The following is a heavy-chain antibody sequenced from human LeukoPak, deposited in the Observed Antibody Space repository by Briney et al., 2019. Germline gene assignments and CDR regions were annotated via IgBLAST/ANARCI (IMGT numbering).Heavy chain of an antibody. CDR1: GYTFTSYY. CDR3: ARGDYDFWSGYARGNWFDP. V-gene: IGHV1-46*01. CDR2: INPSGGST. J-gene: IGHJ5*02. Sequence: GASVKVSCKASGYTFTSYYMHWVRQAPGQGLEWMGIINPSGGSTSYAQKFQGRVTMTRDMSTSTVYMELSSLRSEDTAVYYCARGDYDFWSGYARGNWFDPWGQGTLVTVTS. D-gene: IGHD3-3*01.